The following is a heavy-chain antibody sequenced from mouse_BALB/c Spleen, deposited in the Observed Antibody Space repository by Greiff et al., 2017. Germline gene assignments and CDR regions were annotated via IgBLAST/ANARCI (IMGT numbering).Heavy chain of an antibody. CDR3: AATIYYALFAY. J-gene: IGHJ3*01. D-gene: IGHD2-1*01. Sequence: QVQLQQSGAELAKPGASVKMSCKASGYTFTSYWMHWVKQRPGQGLEWIGYINPSTGYTEYNQKFKDKATLTADKSSSIAYMQLSSLTSEDSAVYYCAATIYYALFAYWGQGTLVTVSA. V-gene: IGHV1-7*01. CDR2: INPSTGYT. CDR1: GYTFTSYW.